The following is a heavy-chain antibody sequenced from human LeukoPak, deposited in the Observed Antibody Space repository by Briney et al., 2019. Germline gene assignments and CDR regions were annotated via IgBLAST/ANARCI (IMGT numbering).Heavy chain of an antibody. J-gene: IGHJ4*02. CDR3: ASLGGGSTVTTYLNY. Sequence: SVKVSCKASRGTFSSYAINWVRQAPGQGLEWMGGIVPIFGTANYAQKFQGRVTITADESTSTAYMELSSLRSEDTAVYYCASLGGGSTVTTYLNYWGQGTLVTVSS. V-gene: IGHV1-69*13. D-gene: IGHD4-17*01. CDR1: RGTFSSYA. CDR2: IVPIFGTA.